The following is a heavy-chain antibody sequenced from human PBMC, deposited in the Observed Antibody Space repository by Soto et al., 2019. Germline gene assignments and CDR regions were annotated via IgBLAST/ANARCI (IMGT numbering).Heavy chain of an antibody. Sequence: EVQLVESGGGLVQPGGSLRLSCAASGFTVSSNYMSWVGQAPGKGLEWVSVIYSGGSTYYADSVKGRFTISRDNSKNTLYLQMNSLRAEDTAVYYCARESRYCSGGSCHLPYWYFDLWGRGTLVTVSS. CDR3: ARESRYCSGGSCHLPYWYFDL. CDR1: GFTVSSNY. J-gene: IGHJ2*01. D-gene: IGHD2-15*01. CDR2: IYSGGST. V-gene: IGHV3-66*01.